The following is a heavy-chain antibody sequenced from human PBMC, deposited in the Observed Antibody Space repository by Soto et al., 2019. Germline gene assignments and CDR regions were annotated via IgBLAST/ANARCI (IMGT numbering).Heavy chain of an antibody. D-gene: IGHD3-22*01. V-gene: IGHV1-3*01. Sequence: ASVKVSCKASGYTFTSYAMHWVRQAPGQRLEWMGWINAGNGNTKYSQKFQGRVTITRDTSASTAYMELSSLRSEDTAVYYCARAPPYYYDSSGSITSGWGQGTLVTVYS. J-gene: IGHJ4*02. CDR1: GYTFTSYA. CDR3: ARAPPYYYDSSGSITSG. CDR2: INAGNGNT.